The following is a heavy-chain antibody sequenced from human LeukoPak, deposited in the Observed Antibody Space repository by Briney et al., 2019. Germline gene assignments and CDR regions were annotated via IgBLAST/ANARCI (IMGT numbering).Heavy chain of an antibody. Sequence: SETLSLTCTVSGGSISSSTYYWGWIRQPPGKGLEWIGSVYYSGSTYYNPSLKSRVTMSVDTSRNQFSLKVTSATAADTTVYYCARRNTAKGAFDIWGQGTMVTVSS. CDR1: GGSISSSTYY. J-gene: IGHJ3*02. CDR2: VYYSGST. CDR3: ARRNTAKGAFDI. D-gene: IGHD5-18*01. V-gene: IGHV4-39*01.